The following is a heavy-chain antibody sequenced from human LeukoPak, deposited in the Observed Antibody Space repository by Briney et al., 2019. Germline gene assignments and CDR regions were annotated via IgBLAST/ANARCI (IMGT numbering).Heavy chain of an antibody. V-gene: IGHV4-38-2*02. Sequence: SETLSLTCTVSGYSISSGYYWGCIRQPPGEGLEWIGSIYHSANAYSNPSLKSRVTISVDTSKNQFSLKLTSVTAADTAVYYCARDLDSSSWYVGYWGQGTLVTVSS. CDR1: GYSISSGYY. J-gene: IGHJ4*02. CDR2: IYHSANA. D-gene: IGHD6-13*01. CDR3: ARDLDSSSWYVGY.